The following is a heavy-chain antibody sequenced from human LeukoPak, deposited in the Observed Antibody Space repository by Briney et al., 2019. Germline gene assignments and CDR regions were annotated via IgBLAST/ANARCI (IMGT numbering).Heavy chain of an antibody. J-gene: IGHJ4*02. Sequence: ASVKVSCKTSGYTFTGYYVHWVRQAPGQGLEWMGWINPNSGGTNYEQKFQGRVTMTGDTSLTAAYMELTRLRADDTAVYYCARENKIFGVVMGFDYWGQGTLVTVSS. D-gene: IGHD3-3*01. CDR2: INPNSGGT. CDR1: GYTFTGYY. CDR3: ARENKIFGVVMGFDY. V-gene: IGHV1-2*02.